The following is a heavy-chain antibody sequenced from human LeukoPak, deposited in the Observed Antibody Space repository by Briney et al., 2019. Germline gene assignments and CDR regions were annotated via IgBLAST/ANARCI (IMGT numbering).Heavy chain of an antibody. CDR3: ARVVGRLWFGELNFDP. Sequence: ASVKVSCKASGGTFSSYAISWVRQAPGQGLEWMGGIIPIFGTANYAQKFQGRVTITTDESTSTAYMELSSLRSEDTAVYYCARVVGRLWFGELNFDPWGQGTLVTVSS. V-gene: IGHV1-69*05. D-gene: IGHD3-10*01. CDR2: IIPIFGTA. CDR1: GGTFSSYA. J-gene: IGHJ5*02.